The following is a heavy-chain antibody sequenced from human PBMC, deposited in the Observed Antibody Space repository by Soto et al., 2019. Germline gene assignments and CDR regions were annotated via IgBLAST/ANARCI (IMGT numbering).Heavy chain of an antibody. Sequence: SVKVSCKASGYTFTYRYLHWVRQAPGQALEWMGWITPFNGNTNYAQKFQDRVTITRDRSMSTAYMELSSLRSEDTAMYYCAVLWFGELLFENDAFDIWGQGTMVTVSS. CDR1: GYTFTYRY. V-gene: IGHV1-45*02. J-gene: IGHJ3*02. CDR2: ITPFNGNT. CDR3: AVLWFGELLFENDAFDI. D-gene: IGHD3-10*01.